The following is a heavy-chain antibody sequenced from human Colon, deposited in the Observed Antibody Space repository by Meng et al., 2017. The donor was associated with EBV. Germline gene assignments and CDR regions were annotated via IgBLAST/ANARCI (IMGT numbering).Heavy chain of an antibody. CDR2: IYHGVNI. V-gene: IGHV4-30-2*01. CDR3: VRDTRRGGGWFDP. Sequence: LPLQESGSGLFRPSQTPFRTCAASGDSITSGDYSWTWIRQPPGKGLEWIGYIYHGVNIYYTPSLRSRVTISVDKSRNQFSLKLTSVSAADTAVYYCVRDTRRGGGWFDPWGQGTLVTVSS. D-gene: IGHD3-10*01. J-gene: IGHJ5*02. CDR1: GDSITSGDYS.